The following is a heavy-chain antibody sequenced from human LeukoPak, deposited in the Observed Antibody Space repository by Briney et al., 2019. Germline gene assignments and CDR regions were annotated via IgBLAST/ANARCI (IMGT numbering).Heavy chain of an antibody. CDR2: ISYDGSNK. V-gene: IGHV3-30-3*01. CDR3: ARGSRGTGITGAFDI. Sequence: PGGSLRLSCAASGFTFSSYAMHWVRQAPGKGLEWVAVISYDGSNKYYADSVKGRFTISRDNSKNTLYLQMNSLRAEDTAVYYCARGSRGTGITGAFDIWGQGTMVTVSS. D-gene: IGHD1-7*01. J-gene: IGHJ3*02. CDR1: GFTFSSYA.